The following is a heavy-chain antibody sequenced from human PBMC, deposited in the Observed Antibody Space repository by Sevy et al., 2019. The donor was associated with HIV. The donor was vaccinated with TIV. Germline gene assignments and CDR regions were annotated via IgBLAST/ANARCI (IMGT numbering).Heavy chain of an antibody. CDR3: AREWVPPGPLIDNFGLDV. V-gene: IGHV3-33*01. CDR1: GFNFISYG. J-gene: IGHJ6*02. D-gene: IGHD1-26*01. Sequence: GGSLRLSCAASGFNFISYGMHWVRQAPGKGLEWVAVIWYDGDRRYSADSVKGRFTISRDNSQNTIYLQMNSLRGEDTAVYYCAREWVPPGPLIDNFGLDVWGQGTTVTVSS. CDR2: IWYDGDRR.